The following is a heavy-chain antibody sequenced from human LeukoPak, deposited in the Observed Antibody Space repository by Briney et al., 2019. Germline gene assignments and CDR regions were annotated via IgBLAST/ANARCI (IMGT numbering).Heavy chain of an antibody. CDR3: AKHYLNLFQNHDY. Sequence: GGSLRLSCAASGFTFSSYAMGWVRPAPGKGLEGVSAISGSGGSTYYADSVKGRFTISRDNSKNTLYLQKNSLRAEDTAVYYCAKHYLNLFQNHDYWGQGTLVTVSS. J-gene: IGHJ4*02. CDR2: ISGSGGST. D-gene: IGHD1-14*01. V-gene: IGHV3-23*01. CDR1: GFTFSSYA.